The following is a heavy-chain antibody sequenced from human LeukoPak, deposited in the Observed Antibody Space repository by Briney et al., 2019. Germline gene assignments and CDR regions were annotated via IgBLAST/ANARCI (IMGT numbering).Heavy chain of an antibody. D-gene: IGHD3-10*01. Sequence: SETLSLTCIVSGGSISSYYWSWIRQPPGKGPEWIGYIYYTGSTNHNSSLKSRVTISVDTSKNQFSLNLSSVTAADTAVYYCARRGVGKYFDYWGQGTLVTVSS. CDR2: IYYTGST. CDR3: ARRGVGKYFDY. CDR1: GGSISSYY. V-gene: IGHV4-59*01. J-gene: IGHJ4*02.